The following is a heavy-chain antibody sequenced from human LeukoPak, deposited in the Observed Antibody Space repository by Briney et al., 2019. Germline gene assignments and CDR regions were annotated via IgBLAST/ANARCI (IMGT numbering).Heavy chain of an antibody. D-gene: IGHD3-10*01. V-gene: IGHV4-4*02. CDR2: IYHSGST. CDR3: ARGGLHGSGRPYFDY. CDR1: GGSISSSNW. Sequence: SETLSLTCAVSGGSISSSNWWSWVRQPPGKGLEWIGEIYHSGSTNYNPSLKSRVTISVDKSKNQFSLKLSSVTAADTAVYYCARGGLHGSGRPYFDYWGQGTLVTVSS. J-gene: IGHJ4*02.